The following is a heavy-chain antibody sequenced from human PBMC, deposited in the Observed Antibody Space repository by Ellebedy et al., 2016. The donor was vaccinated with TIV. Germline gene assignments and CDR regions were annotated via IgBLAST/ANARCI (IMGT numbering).Heavy chain of an antibody. CDR3: AREKGGIAVAGGGRNYFDY. Sequence: GSLRLXXTVSGASVSSGSYYWSWIRQPPGKGLEWIGDIYYSGNTKYNPSLNSRVTISLDTSKNQFSLELTSVTAADTAVYYCAREKGGIAVAGGGRNYFDYWGQGTLVTVSS. CDR1: GASVSSGSYY. J-gene: IGHJ4*02. D-gene: IGHD6-19*01. V-gene: IGHV4-61*01. CDR2: IYYSGNT.